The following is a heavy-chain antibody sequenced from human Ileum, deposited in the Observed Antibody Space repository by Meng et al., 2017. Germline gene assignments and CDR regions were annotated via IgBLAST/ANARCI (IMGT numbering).Heavy chain of an antibody. V-gene: IGHV6-1*01. CDR2: TYYRSKWYS. CDR3: ASGSGSLDY. J-gene: IGHJ4*02. Sequence: QVPLQQSGPGLVKPSQTLSLTCAVSGGSVSSNIAAWNWIRQSPLRGLEWLGRTYYRSKWYSEYAVSVKSRISITPDTSKNQFSLQMNSVTPEDTAVYYCASGSGSLDYWGPGTLVTASS. CDR1: GGSVSSNIAA. D-gene: IGHD3-3*01.